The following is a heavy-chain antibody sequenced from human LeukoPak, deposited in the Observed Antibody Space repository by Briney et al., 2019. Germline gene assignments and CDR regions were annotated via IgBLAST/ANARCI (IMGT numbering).Heavy chain of an antibody. CDR3: ARGVFGELEKLMFQH. CDR1: GYTFTSYY. J-gene: IGHJ1*01. D-gene: IGHD3-10*02. V-gene: IGHV1-46*01. Sequence: GASVKVSCKASGYTFTSYYKHWVRQAPGQGLEWMGIINPSGGSTSYPQKFQDRVTMTRDTSTSTVYMELSSLKSDDTAIYYCARGVFGELEKLMFQHWGQGTLVTVSS. CDR2: INPSGGST.